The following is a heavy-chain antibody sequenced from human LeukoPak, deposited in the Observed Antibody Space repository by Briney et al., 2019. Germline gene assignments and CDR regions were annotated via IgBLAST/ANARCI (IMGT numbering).Heavy chain of an antibody. Sequence: PSETLSLTCTVSGYSISSGYYWGWIRQPPGKGLEWIGSIYHSGSTYYSPSLKSRVTISVDTSKNQFSLKLSSVTAADTAVYYCARVRPDPGYWGQGTLVTVSS. V-gene: IGHV4-38-2*02. CDR2: IYHSGST. J-gene: IGHJ4*02. CDR1: GYSISSGYY. CDR3: ARVRPDPGY. D-gene: IGHD2-2*01.